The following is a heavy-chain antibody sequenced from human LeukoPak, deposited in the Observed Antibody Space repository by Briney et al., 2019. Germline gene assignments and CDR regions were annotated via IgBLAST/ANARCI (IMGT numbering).Heavy chain of an antibody. J-gene: IGHJ5*02. CDR1: GYTFTSYD. Sequence: AASVTVSCKASGYTFTSYDINWVRQATGQGLEWMGWMNPNSGNTGYAQKFQGGVTITRNTSISTAYMELSSLRSEDTAVYYCARRVRYCSSTSCKAGRNWFDPWGQGTLVTVSS. V-gene: IGHV1-8*03. D-gene: IGHD2-2*01. CDR3: ARRVRYCSSTSCKAGRNWFDP. CDR2: MNPNSGNT.